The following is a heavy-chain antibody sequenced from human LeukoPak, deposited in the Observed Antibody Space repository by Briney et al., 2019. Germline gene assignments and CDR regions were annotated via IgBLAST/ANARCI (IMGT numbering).Heavy chain of an antibody. J-gene: IGHJ1*01. D-gene: IGHD3-10*01. V-gene: IGHV3-15*01. Sequence: GGSLRLSCAASGFTFSYAWMSWVRQAPGKGLEWVGRIKSKTDGGTTDHGAPVKGRFTISIDDSKKTLYLQMNSLKTEDTGVYYCATDAPFYGSGSYFSDFQHWGQGTLVTVSS. CDR1: GFTFSYAW. CDR2: IKSKTDGGTT. CDR3: ATDAPFYGSGSYFSDFQH.